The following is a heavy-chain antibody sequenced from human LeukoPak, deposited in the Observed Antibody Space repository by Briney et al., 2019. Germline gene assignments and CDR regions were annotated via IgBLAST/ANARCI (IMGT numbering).Heavy chain of an antibody. CDR1: GFTFSSNW. CDR2: IKQDGSEK. CDR3: AREPHIAVVTHFDY. Sequence: PPGGALRLSCAASGFTFSSNWMSWVRQAPGKGLEWVANIKQDGSEKYYVDSVKGRFTISRDNAKNALFLQMNSLRAADTAVYYCAREPHIAVVTHFDYWGQGTLVTVSS. D-gene: IGHD6-19*01. V-gene: IGHV3-7*01. J-gene: IGHJ4*02.